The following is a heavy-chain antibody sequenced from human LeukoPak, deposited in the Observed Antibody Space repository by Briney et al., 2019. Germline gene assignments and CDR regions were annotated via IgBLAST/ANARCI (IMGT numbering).Heavy chain of an antibody. Sequence: PPETLSLTCAVYGGSFSGYYWSWIRQPPGKGLEWIGEINHSGSTNYNPSLKSRVTISVDTSKNQFSLKLSSVTAADTAVYYCASTRSYCSSTSCYPIYYYGMDVWGQGTTVTVSS. D-gene: IGHD2-2*01. J-gene: IGHJ6*02. CDR1: GGSFSGYY. CDR2: INHSGST. V-gene: IGHV4-34*01. CDR3: ASTRSYCSSTSCYPIYYYGMDV.